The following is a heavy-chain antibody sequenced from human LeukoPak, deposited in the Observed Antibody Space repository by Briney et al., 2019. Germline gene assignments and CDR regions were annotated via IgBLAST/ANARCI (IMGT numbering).Heavy chain of an antibody. Sequence: GASLKISCKGSGYSFTNYWIGWVRQMPGKGLEWMGIISPGDSDTRYSPSFQGQVIISADRSINTAYLQWSSLKASDTAMYYCARGTSIRLGELSSWGQGTLVTVSS. CDR3: ARGTSIRLGELSS. V-gene: IGHV5-51*01. CDR1: GYSFTNYW. CDR2: ISPGDSDT. D-gene: IGHD3-16*02. J-gene: IGHJ5*02.